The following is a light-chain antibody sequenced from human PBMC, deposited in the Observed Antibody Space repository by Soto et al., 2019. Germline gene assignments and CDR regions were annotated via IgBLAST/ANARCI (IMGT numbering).Light chain of an antibody. Sequence: DIQMTQSPSSLSASVGDRVTISCRASQSISTYLNWYQQKPGTAPRLLIYRASTVKTGVPPRFSGSGSGRDFTLTISSLRPDDIATYFYQHSYSSPPWTFGPGTKVEVK. CDR1: QSISTY. CDR3: QHSYSSPPWT. J-gene: IGKJ1*01. CDR2: RAS. V-gene: IGKV1-39*01.